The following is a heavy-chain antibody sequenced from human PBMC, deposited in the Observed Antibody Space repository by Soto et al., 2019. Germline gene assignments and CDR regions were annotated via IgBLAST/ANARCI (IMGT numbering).Heavy chain of an antibody. J-gene: IGHJ6*02. Sequence: ASVKVSCKASGYTFTSYPTHWVRQAPGQRLEWMGWIDAGNGNTKYSQKFRGRVTFTTDTSASTAYMDLNSLRTEDTAVYYCVRRSTVSYYAVDVWGQGTTVTVSS. CDR1: GYTFTSYP. CDR2: IDAGNGNT. D-gene: IGHD4-17*01. V-gene: IGHV1-3*01. CDR3: VRRSTVSYYAVDV.